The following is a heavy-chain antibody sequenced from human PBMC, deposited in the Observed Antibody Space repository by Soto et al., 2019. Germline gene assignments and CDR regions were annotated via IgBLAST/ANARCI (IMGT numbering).Heavy chain of an antibody. Sequence: QLQLQESGPGLVKPSETLSLTCTVSGGSMSSSSHYWGWIRQPPGKGLEWIGSIYYSGSTYYNPSVKSRVTIYVDTSKNQFSLELTSVTAADTAMYYCTRGWAERGWFDYWGQGTPVTVSS. CDR2: IYYSGST. CDR3: TRGWAERGWFDY. V-gene: IGHV4-39*01. CDR1: GGSMSSSSHY. J-gene: IGHJ4*02. D-gene: IGHD3-10*01.